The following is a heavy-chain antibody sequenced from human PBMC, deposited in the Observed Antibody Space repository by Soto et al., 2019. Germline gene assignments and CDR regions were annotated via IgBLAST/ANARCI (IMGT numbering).Heavy chain of an antibody. CDR3: ARGFGRGGYSYGEPYYYYGMDV. CDR2: IWYDGGNK. CDR1: GFTFSSYG. Sequence: PGGSLRLSCAASGFTFSSYGMHWVRQAPGKGLEWVAVIWYDGGNKYYADSVKGRFTISRDNSKNTLYLQMNSLRAEDTAVYYCARGFGRGGYSYGEPYYYYGMDVWGQGTTVTVSS. J-gene: IGHJ6*02. V-gene: IGHV3-33*01. D-gene: IGHD5-18*01.